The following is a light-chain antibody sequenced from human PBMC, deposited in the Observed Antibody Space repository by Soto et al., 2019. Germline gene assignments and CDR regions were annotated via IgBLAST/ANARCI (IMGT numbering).Light chain of an antibody. CDR1: RTVSANY. CDR2: GVS. CDR3: QQSDSSPLIT. Sequence: PGERAALSCRASRTVSANYLAWYQQKPGQAPRLLIYGVSSRAAGVPDRFSASGSGTDFTLTISRLEPEDFAVYYCQQSDSSPLITFGGGSRVEIK. V-gene: IGKV3-20*01. J-gene: IGKJ4*01.